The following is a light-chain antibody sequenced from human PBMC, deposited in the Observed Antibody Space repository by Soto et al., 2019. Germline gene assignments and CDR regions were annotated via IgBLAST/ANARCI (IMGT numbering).Light chain of an antibody. CDR2: GAS. CDR1: QSVSSSY. J-gene: IGKJ2*01. V-gene: IGKV3-20*01. Sequence: EIVLTQSPGTLSLSPGEIATLSCRASQSVSSSYLAWYQQRPGQAPRLLIDGASSRATGTPDRFSGSGSGTDLTRTISRLEPVDFSVYYCQQDGSSPMYAFGQGTKLEIK. CDR3: QQDGSSPMYA.